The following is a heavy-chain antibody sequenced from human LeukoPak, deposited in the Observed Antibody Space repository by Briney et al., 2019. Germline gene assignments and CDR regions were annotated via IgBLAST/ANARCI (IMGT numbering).Heavy chain of an antibody. D-gene: IGHD3-22*01. Sequence: SETLSLTCAVYGGSFSGYYWSWIRQPPEKGLEWIGEIKHSGSTYYNPSLKSRVTMSVGTSKNQFSLKLNSVTAADTAVFYCARGGRLLPLNYWGQGTLVTVSS. J-gene: IGHJ4*02. CDR2: IKHSGST. V-gene: IGHV4-34*01. CDR3: ARGGRLLPLNY. CDR1: GGSFSGYY.